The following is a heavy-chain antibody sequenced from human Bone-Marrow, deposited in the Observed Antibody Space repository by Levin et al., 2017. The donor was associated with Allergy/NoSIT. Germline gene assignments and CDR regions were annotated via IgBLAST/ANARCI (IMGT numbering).Heavy chain of an antibody. CDR2: INPSGGST. CDR1: GYTFTSYY. CDR3: ARDLPHIVVVPAAMLPSDYYDYYGMDV. V-gene: IGHV1-46*01. Sequence: GESLKISCKASGYTFTSYYMHWVRQAPGQGLEWMGIINPSGGSTSYAQKFQGRVTMTRDTSTSTVYMELSSLRSEDTAVYYCARDLPHIVVVPAAMLPSDYYDYYGMDVWGQGTTVTVSS. D-gene: IGHD2-2*01. J-gene: IGHJ6*02.